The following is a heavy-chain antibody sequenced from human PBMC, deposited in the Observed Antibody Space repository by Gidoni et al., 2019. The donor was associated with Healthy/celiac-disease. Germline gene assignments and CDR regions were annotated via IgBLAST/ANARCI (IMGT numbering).Heavy chain of an antibody. CDR2: IKSKTDGGTT. V-gene: IGHV3-15*01. Sequence: EVQLVESGGGLVKPGGSLRLSCAASGFTFSNAWMSWVRQAPGKGLEWVGRIKSKTDGGTTDYAAPVKGRFTISRDDSKNTLYLQMNSLKTEDTAVYYCTTDRVVGTVVRGVNYWGQGTLVTVSS. D-gene: IGHD3-10*01. J-gene: IGHJ4*02. CDR1: GFTFSNAW. CDR3: TTDRVVGTVVRGVNY.